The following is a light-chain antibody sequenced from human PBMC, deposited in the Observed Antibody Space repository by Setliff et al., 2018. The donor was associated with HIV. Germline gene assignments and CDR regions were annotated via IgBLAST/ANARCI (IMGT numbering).Light chain of an antibody. J-gene: IGLJ2*01. CDR3: CSYTSSNTVR. CDR2: DVT. CDR1: SSDVGGYNY. Sequence: QSVLAQPASVSGSPGQSITISCTGTSSDVGGYNYVSWYQHHPGKAPKLMICDVTNRPSGVSDRFSGSKSGNTASLTISGLQAEDEADYYCCSYTSSNTVRFGGGTKVTV. V-gene: IGLV2-14*03.